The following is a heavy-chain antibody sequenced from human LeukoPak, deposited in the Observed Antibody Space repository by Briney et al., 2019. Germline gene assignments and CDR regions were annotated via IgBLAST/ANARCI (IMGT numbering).Heavy chain of an antibody. CDR3: ARDADGGNS. J-gene: IGHJ4*02. CDR1: GGSFSGYY. D-gene: IGHD4-23*01. Sequence: LSLTCAVYGGSFSGYYWSWIRQAPGKGLEWVSYISSSGSTIYYADSVKGRFTISRDNAKNSLYLQMNSLRAEDTAVYYCARDADGGNSWGQGTLVTVSS. CDR2: ISSSGSTI. V-gene: IGHV3-11*01.